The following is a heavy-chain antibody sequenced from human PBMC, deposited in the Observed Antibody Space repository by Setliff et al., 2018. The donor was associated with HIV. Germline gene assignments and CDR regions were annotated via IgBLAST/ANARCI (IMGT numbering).Heavy chain of an antibody. J-gene: IGHJ3*02. D-gene: IGHD3-10*01. CDR2: IYWNDDK. Sequence: TLSLTCAVSGYSLSSDYYWGWIRQPPGKGLEWIALIYWNDDKRYRPSLESRLTITKDISKNQVVLTMTNMDPVDTAIYYCAHSVGSGSYYNPDAFDIWGQGTMVTVSS. V-gene: IGHV2-5*01. CDR1: GYSLSSDYY. CDR3: AHSVGSGSYYNPDAFDI.